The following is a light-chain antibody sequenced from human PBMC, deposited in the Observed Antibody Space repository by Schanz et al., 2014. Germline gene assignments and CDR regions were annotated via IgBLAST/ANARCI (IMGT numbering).Light chain of an antibody. CDR2: LNSDGSH. J-gene: IGLJ2*01. V-gene: IGLV4-69*01. CDR3: QTWGTGTHVV. CDR1: SGHSSYD. Sequence: QSVLTQSPSASASLGASVKLTCTLSSGHSSYDIAWHQQQPEKGPLYLMKLNSDGSHSKGDGIPDRFSGSSSGAERYLTISSLQSEDEADYYCQTWGTGTHVVFGGGTKLTVL.